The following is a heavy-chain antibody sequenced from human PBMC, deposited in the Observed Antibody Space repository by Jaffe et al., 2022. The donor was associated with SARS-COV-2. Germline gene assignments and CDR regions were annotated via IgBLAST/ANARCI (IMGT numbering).Heavy chain of an antibody. CDR1: GYTFTSYD. Sequence: QVQLVQSGAEVKKPGASVKVSCKASGYTFTSYDINWVRQATGQGLEWMGWMNPNSGNTGYAQKFQGRVTMTRNTSISTAYMELSSLRSEDTAVYYCARRYYDSSGYWEYHYYYGMDVWGQGTTVTVSS. V-gene: IGHV1-8*01. CDR3: ARRYYDSSGYWEYHYYYGMDV. CDR2: MNPNSGNT. D-gene: IGHD3-22*01. J-gene: IGHJ6*02.